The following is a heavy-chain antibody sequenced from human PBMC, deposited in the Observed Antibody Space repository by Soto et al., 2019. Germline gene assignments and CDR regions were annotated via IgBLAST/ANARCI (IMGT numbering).Heavy chain of an antibody. D-gene: IGHD4-17*01. Sequence: QVQLVQSGAEVKKPGSSVKVSCKASGGTFSSYTISWVRQAPGQGLEWMGRIIPILGIANYVQKFQGRVTITADKSTSTAYMELSSLRSEDTAVYYCARGSTVVTGGFDYWGQGTLVTVSS. V-gene: IGHV1-69*02. J-gene: IGHJ4*02. CDR1: GGTFSSYT. CDR3: ARGSTVVTGGFDY. CDR2: IIPILGIA.